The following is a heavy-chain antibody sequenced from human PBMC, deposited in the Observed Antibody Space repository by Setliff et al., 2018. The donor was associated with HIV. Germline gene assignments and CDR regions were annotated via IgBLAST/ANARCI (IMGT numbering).Heavy chain of an antibody. Sequence: SETLSLTCTVSGGSISNYYWSWIRQPAGKELEWIGRIQTSGRTNNNPSLKSRVTMSVDTSKDQFSLILTSVTAADTAVYCCARSSRVNCGGDCYLFDYWGQGTPVTVSS. CDR3: ARSSRVNCGGDCYLFDY. D-gene: IGHD2-21*02. CDR2: IQTSGRT. CDR1: GGSISNYY. J-gene: IGHJ4*02. V-gene: IGHV4-4*07.